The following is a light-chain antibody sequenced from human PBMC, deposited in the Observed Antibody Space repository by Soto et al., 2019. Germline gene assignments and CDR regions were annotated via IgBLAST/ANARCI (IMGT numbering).Light chain of an antibody. V-gene: IGKV3-20*01. CDR2: GAS. CDR3: QQYGSSPLT. J-gene: IGKJ4*01. Sequence: EIVLTQSPGTLSLSPGERATLSCRASQSVGSSYLAWYHQKPGQAPRLLTYGASSRATGIPDRFSGSGSGTDFTLTISRLEPEDFAVYYCQQYGSSPLTFGGGTKVEIK. CDR1: QSVGSSY.